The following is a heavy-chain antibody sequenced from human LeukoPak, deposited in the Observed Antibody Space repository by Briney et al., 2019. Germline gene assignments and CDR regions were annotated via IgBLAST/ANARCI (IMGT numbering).Heavy chain of an antibody. V-gene: IGHV3-48*03. J-gene: IGHJ1*01. CDR1: GFTFSSYE. CDR2: ISSSGSTI. Sequence: GGSLRLSCAASGFTFSSYEMNWVRQAPGKGLEWVSYISSSGSTIYYADSVKGRFTISRDNAKNSLYLQMNSLRAEDTAVYYCARTSGSGYYTQYFQHWGQGTLVTASS. D-gene: IGHD3-3*01. CDR3: ARTSGSGYYTQYFQH.